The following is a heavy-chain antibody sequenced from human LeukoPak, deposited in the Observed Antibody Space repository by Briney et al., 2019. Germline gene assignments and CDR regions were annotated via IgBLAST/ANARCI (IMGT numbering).Heavy chain of an antibody. Sequence: PGRSLRLSCAASGFTFNNCAMSWVRQAPGKGLEWVSTISGSGVSTYYADSVKGQFSISRDNSKNTLSLQMNSLRAEDTAVYYCAKGGPEVRNDYYYMDAWGKGTTVTVSS. D-gene: IGHD3-10*01. CDR1: GFTFNNCA. CDR3: AKGGPEVRNDYYYMDA. J-gene: IGHJ6*03. V-gene: IGHV3-23*01. CDR2: ISGSGVST.